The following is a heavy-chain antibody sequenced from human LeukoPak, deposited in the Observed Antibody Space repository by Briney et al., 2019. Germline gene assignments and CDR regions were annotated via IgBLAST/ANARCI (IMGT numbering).Heavy chain of an antibody. D-gene: IGHD3-22*01. Sequence: ASVKVSCKASGYTFRIYGITWVRQAPGQGLEWMGWISAYTHNTNYVQKFQGRVTMTTDTSTSTAYMELRSLRSDDTAVYYCARRSSGYYGEWYFDVWGRGTLVTVSS. CDR3: ARRSSGYYGEWYFDV. V-gene: IGHV1-18*01. J-gene: IGHJ2*01. CDR1: GYTFRIYG. CDR2: ISAYTHNT.